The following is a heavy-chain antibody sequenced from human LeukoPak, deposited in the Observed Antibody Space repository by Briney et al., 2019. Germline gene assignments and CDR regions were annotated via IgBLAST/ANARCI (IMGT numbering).Heavy chain of an antibody. D-gene: IGHD3-22*01. CDR2: ISGSGGST. CDR1: GFTFNGYA. CDR3: AKGYYYESSAYYPLDY. J-gene: IGHJ4*02. V-gene: IGHV3-23*01. Sequence: GGSLRLSCAASGFTFNGYAISWVRQAPGKGLEWVSAISGSGGSTYYADSVKGRFTISRDNSKNTLYLQMNSLRAEDTAVYYCAKGYYYESSAYYPLDYWGQGTLVTVSS.